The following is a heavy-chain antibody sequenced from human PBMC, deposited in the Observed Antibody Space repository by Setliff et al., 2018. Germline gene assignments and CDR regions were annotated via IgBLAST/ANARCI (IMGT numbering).Heavy chain of an antibody. Sequence: GASVKVSCKASGYTFTGYLMHWVRQVPGQGLEWMGWINPNSGGTKYAQKFQARVTMTRDTSISTVYMELSSLRSDDTAVYYCARGLYDWFGCMDFWGLGTRVTVS. D-gene: IGHD3-9*01. CDR1: GYTFTGYL. V-gene: IGHV1-2*02. J-gene: IGHJ4*02. CDR3: ARGLYDWFGCMDF. CDR2: INPNSGGT.